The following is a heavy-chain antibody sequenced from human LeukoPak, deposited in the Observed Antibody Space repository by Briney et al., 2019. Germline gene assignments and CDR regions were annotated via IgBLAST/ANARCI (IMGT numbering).Heavy chain of an antibody. CDR2: IRYDGSNK. CDR1: GFTFSSYG. Sequence: GGSLRLSCAASGFTFSSYGMHWVRQAPGKGLEWVAFIRYDGSNKYYADSVKGRFTISRDNSKNTLYLQMNSLRAEDTAVYYCAKDLHHSIVVVPAALDYWGQGTQVTVSS. D-gene: IGHD2-2*01. CDR3: AKDLHHSIVVVPAALDY. V-gene: IGHV3-30*02. J-gene: IGHJ4*02.